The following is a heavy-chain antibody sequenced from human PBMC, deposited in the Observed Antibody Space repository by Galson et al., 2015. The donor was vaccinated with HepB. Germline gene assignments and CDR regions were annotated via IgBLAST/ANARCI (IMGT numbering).Heavy chain of an antibody. CDR2: ISASGMTT. CDR3: AQGCSYGSGSYYSGNMGFDY. V-gene: IGHV3-23*01. CDR1: GFNLSSYA. D-gene: IGHD3-10*01. J-gene: IGHJ4*02. Sequence: SLRLSCGASGFNLSSYAMSWVRQAPGKGLEWVSAISASGMTTYYADAVNGWFTISRDNSKDTLFLQMNSLRAEDTAIYYCAQGCSYGSGSYYSGNMGFDYWGQGTLVTVSS.